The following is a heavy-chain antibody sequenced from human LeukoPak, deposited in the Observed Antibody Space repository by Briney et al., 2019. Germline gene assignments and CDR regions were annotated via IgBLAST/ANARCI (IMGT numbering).Heavy chain of an antibody. CDR1: GGSISSSSFY. J-gene: IGHJ4*02. V-gene: IGHV4-39*07. D-gene: IGHD1-26*01. Sequence: PSETLSLTCTVSGGSISSSSFYWGWIRQPPGKGLEWIGSIYYSGSIYYNPSLKSRVTISVDTSKNQLSLKLRSVTAADTAVYYCARERREQLLPPYTRLVTYFDYWGQGTLVTVSS. CDR3: ARERREQLLPPYTRLVTYFDY. CDR2: IYYSGSI.